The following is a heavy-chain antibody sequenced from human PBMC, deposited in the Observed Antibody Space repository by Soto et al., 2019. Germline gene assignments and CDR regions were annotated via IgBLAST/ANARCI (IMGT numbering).Heavy chain of an antibody. Sequence: ASVKVSCKASGYTFTSYYMHWVRQAPGQGLEWMGIINPSGGSTSYAQKFQGRVTMTRDTSTSTVYMELSSLRSEDTAVYYCARIPRIVVVPAAMRTPDYYYYGMDVWGQGTTVTVSS. D-gene: IGHD2-2*01. J-gene: IGHJ6*02. V-gene: IGHV1-46*01. CDR1: GYTFTSYY. CDR3: ARIPRIVVVPAAMRTPDYYYYGMDV. CDR2: INPSGGST.